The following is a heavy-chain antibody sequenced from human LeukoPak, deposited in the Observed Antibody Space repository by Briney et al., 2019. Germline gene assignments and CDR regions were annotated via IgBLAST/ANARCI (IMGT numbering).Heavy chain of an antibody. V-gene: IGHV4-34*01. D-gene: IGHD3-9*01. CDR2: INHSGST. J-gene: IGHJ6*02. CDR1: GVSFSGYY. CDR3: ARSEVLRYFGSFRYYYGMDV. Sequence: PSETLSLTCAVYGVSFSGYYWSWIRQPPGKGLEWIVEINHSGSTNYNPSLKSRVTISVDTSKNQFSLKLSSVTAADTAVYYCARSEVLRYFGSFRYYYGMDVWGQGTTVTVSS.